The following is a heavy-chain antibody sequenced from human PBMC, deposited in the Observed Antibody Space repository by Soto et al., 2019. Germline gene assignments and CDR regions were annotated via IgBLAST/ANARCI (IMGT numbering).Heavy chain of an antibody. D-gene: IGHD1-1*01. CDR2: IYYSGNT. Sequence: SETLSLTCTVSGSSISSYRWSWIRQPPGKGLEWIGYIYYSGNTNYNPSLKSRVTISVDTSKNQFSLKMSSVIAADTAVYYCARLATRYYFDYWGQGTLVTVSS. V-gene: IGHV4-59*01. J-gene: IGHJ4*02. CDR1: GSSISSYR. CDR3: ARLATRYYFDY.